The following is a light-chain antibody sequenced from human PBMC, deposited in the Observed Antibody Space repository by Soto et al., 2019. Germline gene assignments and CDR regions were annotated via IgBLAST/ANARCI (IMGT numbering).Light chain of an antibody. Sequence: DIQMTQSPSSLSASVGDRVTITCRASQSISSYLNWYQQKPGKAPQLLIYAASTFQSGVPSRFSGSGSGTDFTLTISSLQPEDFATYYCQQSYNRPLTFGQGSNVDIK. CDR1: QSISSY. CDR2: AAS. V-gene: IGKV1-39*01. CDR3: QQSYNRPLT. J-gene: IGKJ1*01.